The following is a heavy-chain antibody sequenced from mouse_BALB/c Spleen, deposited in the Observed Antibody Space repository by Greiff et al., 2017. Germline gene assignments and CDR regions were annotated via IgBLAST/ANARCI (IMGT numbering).Heavy chain of an antibody. D-gene: IGHD2-4*01. V-gene: IGHV3-8*02. CDR3: ARYQDYDYDKGDYYAMDY. Sequence: EVKLQESGPSLVKPSQTLSLTCSVTGVSITSGYWNWIRKFPGNKLEYMGYISYSGSTYYNPSLKSRISITRDTSKNQYYLQLNSVTTEDTATYYCARYQDYDYDKGDYYAMDYWGQGTSVTVSS. CDR1: GVSITSGY. J-gene: IGHJ4*01. CDR2: ISYSGST.